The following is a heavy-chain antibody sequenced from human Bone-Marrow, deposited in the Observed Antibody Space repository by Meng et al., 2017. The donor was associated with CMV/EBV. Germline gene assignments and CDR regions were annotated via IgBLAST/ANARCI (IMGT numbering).Heavy chain of an antibody. CDR2: ISVYNGNT. V-gene: IGHV1-18*01. CDR3: ARDPHLEWSPYYFMDV. J-gene: IGHJ6*02. CDR1: GYTFTSYG. D-gene: IGHD3-3*01. Sequence: ASVKVSCKASGYTFTSYGISWVRQAPGQGLEWMGCISVYNGNTNYVQKLQGRVTMTTDTSTSTAYMELRSLRSDDTAVYYCARDPHLEWSPYYFMDVWGQGTTVTVSS.